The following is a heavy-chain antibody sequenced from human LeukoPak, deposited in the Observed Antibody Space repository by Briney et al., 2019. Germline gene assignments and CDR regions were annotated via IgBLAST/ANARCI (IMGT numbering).Heavy chain of an antibody. V-gene: IGHV3-74*01. CDR3: SSQIWLGELFAHY. J-gene: IGHJ4*02. Sequence: GGSLRLSCAASGFTFSSYWMHWVRQAPGKGLVWVSRINSDGSTTNHADSVKGRFTISRDNAKNTLYLQMNSLRAEDTAVYYCSSQIWLGELFAHYWGQGTLVTVSS. CDR1: GFTFSSYW. CDR2: INSDGSTT. D-gene: IGHD3-10*01.